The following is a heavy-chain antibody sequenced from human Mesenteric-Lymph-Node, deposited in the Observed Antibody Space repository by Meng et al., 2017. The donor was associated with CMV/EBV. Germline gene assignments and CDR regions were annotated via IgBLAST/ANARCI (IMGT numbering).Heavy chain of an antibody. CDR2: ISVNGQKS. J-gene: IGHJ4*02. CDR3: AKVGERGANGVYPFDS. Sequence: GGSLRLSCAASGFTFSSYSMNWVRQAPGKGLEWVSGISVNGQKSYVADSLKGRFTISRDNSKSTVYLQMNDLRAEDTAVYYCAKVGERGANGVYPFDSWGQGTLVTVSS. CDR1: GFTFSSYS. D-gene: IGHD2-8*01. V-gene: IGHV3-23*01.